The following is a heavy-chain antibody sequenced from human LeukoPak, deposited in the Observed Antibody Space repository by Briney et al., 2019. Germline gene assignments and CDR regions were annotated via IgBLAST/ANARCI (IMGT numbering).Heavy chain of an antibody. V-gene: IGHV3-23*01. Sequence: GGSLRLSCVASGLTFSSHAMTWVRQTPGKGLEWVSGITGSGGSTYHAESVRGRFTISRDNSKNTLYLQMNNLRAEDTAVYYCASRPPSETYFAVFDYWGQGTLVTVSS. D-gene: IGHD1-26*01. CDR2: ITGSGGST. CDR1: GLTFSSHA. J-gene: IGHJ4*02. CDR3: ASRPPSETYFAVFDY.